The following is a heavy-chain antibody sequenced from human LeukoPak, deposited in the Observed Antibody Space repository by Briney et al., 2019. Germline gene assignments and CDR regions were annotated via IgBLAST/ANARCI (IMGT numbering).Heavy chain of an antibody. D-gene: IGHD6-19*01. CDR1: GFTVGSSY. CDR3: AKVSSSSLRYLDAFDI. J-gene: IGHJ3*02. CDR2: IYSGGNT. Sequence: GGSLRLSCAASGFTVGSSYMSWVRQAPGKGLECVSLIYSGGNTYYADSVKGRFTISRDNSKNTLYLQMNSLRAEDTAVYYCAKVSSSSLRYLDAFDIWGQGTVVTVSS. V-gene: IGHV3-66*01.